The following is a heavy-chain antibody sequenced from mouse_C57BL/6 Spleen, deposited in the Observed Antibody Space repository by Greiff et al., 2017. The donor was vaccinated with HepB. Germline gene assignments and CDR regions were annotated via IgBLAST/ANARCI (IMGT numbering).Heavy chain of an antibody. CDR2: IDPNSGGT. J-gene: IGHJ4*01. D-gene: IGHD1-1*01. CDR1: GCTFTSYW. CDR3: AKGTTVVADYAMDY. Sequence: QVQLQQPGAELVKPGASVKLSCKASGCTFTSYWMHWVKQRPGRGLEWIGRIDPNSGGTKYNEKFKSKATLTVDKPSSTAYMQLSSLTSEDSAVYYCAKGTTVVADYAMDYWGQGTSVTVSS. V-gene: IGHV1-72*01.